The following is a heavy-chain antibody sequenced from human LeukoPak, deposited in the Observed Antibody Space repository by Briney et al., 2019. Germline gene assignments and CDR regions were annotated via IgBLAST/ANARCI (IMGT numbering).Heavy chain of an antibody. CDR3: AKENQLLTKSSRSFDP. Sequence: VGSLRLSCAASGFTFSSYAMSWVRQAPGKGLEWVSAISGSGGSTYYADSVKGRFTISRDNSKNTLYLQMNSLRAEDTAVYYCAKENQLLTKSSRSFDPWGQGTLVTVSS. V-gene: IGHV3-23*01. D-gene: IGHD2-2*01. CDR2: ISGSGGST. J-gene: IGHJ5*02. CDR1: GFTFSSYA.